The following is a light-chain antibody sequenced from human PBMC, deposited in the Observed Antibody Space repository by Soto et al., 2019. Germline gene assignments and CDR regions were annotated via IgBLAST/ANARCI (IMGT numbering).Light chain of an antibody. Sequence: QSVLTQPASVSGSPGQSITISCTGTSSDVGGYDLVSWYQQHPGKAPKLMIFEDTARPSGISNRFSGSKSGDTASLTISRLQAEDEAHYYCCSYAGSRTFVFGGGTKVT. CDR3: CSYAGSRTFV. V-gene: IGLV2-23*02. CDR2: EDT. CDR1: SSDVGGYDL. J-gene: IGLJ3*02.